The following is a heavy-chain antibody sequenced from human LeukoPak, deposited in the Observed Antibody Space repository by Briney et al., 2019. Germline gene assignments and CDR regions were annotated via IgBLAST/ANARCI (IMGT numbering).Heavy chain of an antibody. CDR1: GGSISSYY. J-gene: IGHJ4*02. Sequence: RSETLSLTCTVSGGSISSYYGSWIRQPPGKGLEWVGYIYYRGSTNYNPSFKSRVTISIDTSKNQFSLKLSSVTDADTAMYYCARIKAMAAGPNSSGWYGTNYFDSWGQGTLVTVSS. CDR2: IYYRGST. D-gene: IGHD6-19*01. CDR3: ARIKAMAAGPNSSGWYGTNYFDS. V-gene: IGHV4-59*01.